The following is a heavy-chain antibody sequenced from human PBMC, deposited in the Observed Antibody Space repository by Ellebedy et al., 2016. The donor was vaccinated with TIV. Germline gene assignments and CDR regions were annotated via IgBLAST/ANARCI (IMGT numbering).Heavy chain of an antibody. Sequence: GGSLRLXXAASGFTFSSYAMSWVRQAPGKGLEWVSSIGGSGGSTYYADSVKGRFTISRDNSKNTLYLQMNSLRAEDTAVYYCAKGPYCSSTSCYVVGAFDIWGQGTMVTVSS. CDR2: IGGSGGST. J-gene: IGHJ3*02. D-gene: IGHD2-2*01. CDR1: GFTFSSYA. V-gene: IGHV3-23*01. CDR3: AKGPYCSSTSCYVVGAFDI.